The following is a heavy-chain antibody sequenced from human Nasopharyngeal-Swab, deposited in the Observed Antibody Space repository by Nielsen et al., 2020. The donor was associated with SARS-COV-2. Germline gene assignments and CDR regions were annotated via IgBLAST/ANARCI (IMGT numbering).Heavy chain of an antibody. Sequence: VKVSCKASGYTFTSYAMHWVRQAPGQRPEWMGWINAGDDNTKYLQKFQGRVTITRDTSASTAYMELSSLRSEDTAVYYCARGIAAAGTLDYWGQGTLVTVSS. CDR3: ARGIAAAGTLDY. J-gene: IGHJ4*02. V-gene: IGHV1-3*01. CDR2: INAGDDNT. D-gene: IGHD6-13*01. CDR1: GYTFTSYA.